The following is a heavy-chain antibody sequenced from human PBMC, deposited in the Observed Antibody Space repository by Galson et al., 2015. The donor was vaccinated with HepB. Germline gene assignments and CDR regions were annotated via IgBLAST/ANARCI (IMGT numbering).Heavy chain of an antibody. CDR1: GFTFYDYA. CDR2: ISGNSGSI. Sequence: SLRLSCAASGFTFYDYAMDWVRQAPGKGLEWVSGISGNSGSIGYADSVEGRFTISRDNAKNSLYLHMNSLRDEDTAVYYCTKGYSSSWYSDFDYWGQGTLVTVSS. CDR3: TKGYSSSWYSDFDY. D-gene: IGHD6-13*01. V-gene: IGHV3-9*01. J-gene: IGHJ4*02.